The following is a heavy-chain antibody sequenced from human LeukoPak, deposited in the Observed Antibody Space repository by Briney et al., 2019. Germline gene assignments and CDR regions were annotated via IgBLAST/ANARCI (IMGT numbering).Heavy chain of an antibody. Sequence: ASVKVSCKVSGYTLTELSMHWVRQAPGKGLEWMGGFDPEDGETIYAQKFQGRVTMTEDTSTDTAYMELSSLRSEDTAVYYCATPPYYYDSSGYYYVRWGQGTPVTVSS. D-gene: IGHD3-22*01. CDR2: FDPEDGET. CDR1: GYTLTELS. J-gene: IGHJ4*02. V-gene: IGHV1-24*01. CDR3: ATPPYYYDSSGYYYVR.